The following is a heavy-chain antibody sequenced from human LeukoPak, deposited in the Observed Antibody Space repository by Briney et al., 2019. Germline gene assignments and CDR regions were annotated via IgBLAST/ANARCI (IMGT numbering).Heavy chain of an antibody. CDR2: INPNSGGT. CDR1: GYTFTGYY. Sequence: GASVKVSCKASGYTFTGYYMHWVRQAPGQGLEWMGWINPNSGGTNYAQKFQGGVTMTRDTSISTAYMELSRLRSDDTAVYYCAREVLRYFDWLSDAFGIWGQGTMVTVSS. V-gene: IGHV1-2*02. D-gene: IGHD3-9*01. J-gene: IGHJ3*02. CDR3: AREVLRYFDWLSDAFGI.